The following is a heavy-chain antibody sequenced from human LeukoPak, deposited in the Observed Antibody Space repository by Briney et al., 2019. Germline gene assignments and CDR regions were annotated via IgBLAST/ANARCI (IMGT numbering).Heavy chain of an antibody. Sequence: GGSLRLSCAASGFTFSSYEFNWVRQVPGKGLEWVSYISSSGNTIYYADSVKGRFTVSRDNAKNSLFLQMNGLRAEDTAIYYCARERIYGDYSDYWGQGALVTVSS. V-gene: IGHV3-48*03. CDR3: ARERIYGDYSDY. J-gene: IGHJ4*02. CDR2: ISSSGNTI. CDR1: GFTFSSYE. D-gene: IGHD4-17*01.